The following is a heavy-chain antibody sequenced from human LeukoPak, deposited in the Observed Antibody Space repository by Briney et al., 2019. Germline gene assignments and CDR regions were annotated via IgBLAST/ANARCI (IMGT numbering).Heavy chain of an antibody. CDR2: IYSGGST. CDR1: GFTVSSNY. CDR3: ARGLYSYGYAFDY. Sequence: PGGSLRLSCAASGFTVSSNYMSWVRQAPGKGLEWVSVIYSGGSTYYADSVKGRFTISRDNSKSTLHLQMNSLRAEDTAVYYCARGLYSYGYAFDYWGQGTLVTVSS. V-gene: IGHV3-53*01. D-gene: IGHD5-18*01. J-gene: IGHJ4*02.